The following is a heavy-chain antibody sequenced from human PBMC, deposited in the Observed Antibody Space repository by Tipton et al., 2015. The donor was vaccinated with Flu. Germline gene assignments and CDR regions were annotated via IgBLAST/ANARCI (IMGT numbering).Heavy chain of an antibody. D-gene: IGHD3-10*02. CDR2: VYQSGST. CDR3: ASFVRPYFTNGVDV. Sequence: TLSLTCTVSGASVSSSAYYWAWVRQPPGKGLEWIGNVYQSGSTSHNPSLKSRVTISIDTSADQFFLELKSVTAADTAVYFCASFVRPYFTNGVDVWGQGTTVTVSS. CDR1: GASVSSSAYY. J-gene: IGHJ6*02. V-gene: IGHV4-39*07.